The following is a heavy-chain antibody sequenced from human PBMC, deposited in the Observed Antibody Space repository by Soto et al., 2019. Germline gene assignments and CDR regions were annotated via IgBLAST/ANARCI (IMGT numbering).Heavy chain of an antibody. CDR1: GYTFTSYA. J-gene: IGHJ4*02. Sequence: ASVKVSCKASGYTFTSYAMHWVRQAPGQRLEWMGWINAGNGNTKYSQKFQGRVTITRDTSASTAYMELSSLRSEDTAVYYCARAIDIAVADPYYFDYWGQGTLVTVSS. CDR2: INAGNGNT. CDR3: ARAIDIAVADPYYFDY. D-gene: IGHD6-19*01. V-gene: IGHV1-3*01.